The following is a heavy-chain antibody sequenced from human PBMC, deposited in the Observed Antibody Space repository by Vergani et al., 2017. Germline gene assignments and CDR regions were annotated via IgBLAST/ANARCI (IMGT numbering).Heavy chain of an antibody. CDR1: GFTFSSYW. V-gene: IGHV3-7*03. CDR3: ARGQTVAGGTGDY. D-gene: IGHD6-19*01. CDR2: IKQDGREK. Sequence: EVQLVESGGGLVQPGGSLRLSCAASGFTFSSYWMSWVRQAPGKGLEWVANIKQDGREKYYVDSVKGRFTISRDNAKNSLYLQINSLRSEDTAVYYCARGQTVAGGTGDYWGQGTLVTVSS. J-gene: IGHJ4*02.